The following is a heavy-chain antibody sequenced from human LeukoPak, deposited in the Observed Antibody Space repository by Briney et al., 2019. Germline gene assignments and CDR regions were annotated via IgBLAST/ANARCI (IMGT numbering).Heavy chain of an antibody. J-gene: IGHJ5*02. CDR3: ARVPWVLTGYSARGPNWFDP. D-gene: IGHD3-9*01. CDR2: IYYSGST. Sequence: SETLSLTCTVSGGSISSSSYYWGWIRQPPGKGLEWIGSIYYSGSTYYNPSLKSRVTISVDTSKNQFSLKLSSVTAADTAVYYCARVPWVLTGYSARGPNWFDPWGQGTLVTVSS. V-gene: IGHV4-39*07. CDR1: GGSISSSSYY.